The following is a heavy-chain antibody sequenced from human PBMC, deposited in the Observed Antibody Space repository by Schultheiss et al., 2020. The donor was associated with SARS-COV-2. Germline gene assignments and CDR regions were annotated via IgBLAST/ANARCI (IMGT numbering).Heavy chain of an antibody. CDR1: GGTFSSYT. Sequence: ASVKVSCRASGGTFSSYTISWVRQAPGQGLEWMGIINPSGGSTSYAQKFQGRVTMTRNTSISTAYMELSSLRSEDTAVYYCARGTVADDAFDIWGQGTMVTVSS. V-gene: IGHV1-46*01. D-gene: IGHD6-19*01. CDR3: ARGTVADDAFDI. J-gene: IGHJ3*02. CDR2: INPSGGST.